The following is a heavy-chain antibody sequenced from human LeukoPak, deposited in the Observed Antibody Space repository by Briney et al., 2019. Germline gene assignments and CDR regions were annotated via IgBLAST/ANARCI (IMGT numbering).Heavy chain of an antibody. CDR1: GGSISSYY. CDR2: IYYSGST. Sequence: SETLSLTCTVSGGSISSYYWSWIRPPPGKGLEWIGYIYYSGSTNYNPSLKSRVTISVDTSKNQFSLKLSSVTAADTAVYYCARIAGGFGELSGFDYWGQGTLVTVSS. D-gene: IGHD3-10*01. CDR3: ARIAGGFGELSGFDY. J-gene: IGHJ4*02. V-gene: IGHV4-59*01.